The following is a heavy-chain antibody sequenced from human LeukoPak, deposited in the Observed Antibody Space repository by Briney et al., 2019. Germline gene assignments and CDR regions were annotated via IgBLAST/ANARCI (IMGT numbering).Heavy chain of an antibody. CDR3: AKGAGSGSYLGY. D-gene: IGHD3-10*01. CDR2: IYSGGST. V-gene: IGHV3-66*01. CDR1: GFTLSSYE. J-gene: IGHJ4*02. Sequence: GGSLRHSCTVSGFTLSSYEMSWIRQAPGRGLEWVSLIYSGGSTYYADSVKGRFTISRDNSKNTLYLQMNSLRAEDTAVYYCAKGAGSGSYLGYWGQGTLVTVSS.